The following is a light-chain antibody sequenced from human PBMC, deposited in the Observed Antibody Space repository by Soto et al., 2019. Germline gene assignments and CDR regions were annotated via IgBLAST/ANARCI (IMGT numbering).Light chain of an antibody. V-gene: IGKV1-39*01. CDR2: AAS. CDR1: QTIGNY. J-gene: IGKJ1*01. CDR3: QQYNSYFWT. Sequence: DIQITQAPSSLPASVGDRVSITCRASQTIGNYLNWYQQRPGKAPNLLISAASTLQSGVPSRFSGSGSGTDFTLTISSLQPDDFATYYCQQYNSYFWTFGQGTKVDIK.